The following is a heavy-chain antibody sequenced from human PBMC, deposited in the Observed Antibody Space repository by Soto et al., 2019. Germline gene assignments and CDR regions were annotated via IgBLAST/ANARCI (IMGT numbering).Heavy chain of an antibody. V-gene: IGHV1-8*01. CDR3: ARELTSRVVDY. Sequence: QVQLGQSGAEVKKPGASVKVSCKASGYTFTSYDINWVRQATGQGLEWMGWMNPNSGNTGYAQRFQGRVTMTTNTSISTAYRALNSLRSEDTAVYYCARELTSRVVDYWGQGTLVTVSS. D-gene: IGHD2-21*01. CDR2: MNPNSGNT. CDR1: GYTFTSYD. J-gene: IGHJ4*02.